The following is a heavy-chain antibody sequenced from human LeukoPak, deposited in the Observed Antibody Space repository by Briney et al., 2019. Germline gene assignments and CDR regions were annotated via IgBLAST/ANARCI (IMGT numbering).Heavy chain of an antibody. CDR3: ARETDSMVDY. V-gene: IGHV1-18*04. D-gene: IGHD3-22*01. Sequence: ASVKVSCKASGFTFTSYVISWVRQAPGQGGEWMGWISVYKGNTNYAQKLQGRVTMTTDTSTSTAYMELRSLRSDDTAVYYCARETDSMVDYWGQGTLVTVSS. CDR1: GFTFTSYV. CDR2: ISVYKGNT. J-gene: IGHJ4*02.